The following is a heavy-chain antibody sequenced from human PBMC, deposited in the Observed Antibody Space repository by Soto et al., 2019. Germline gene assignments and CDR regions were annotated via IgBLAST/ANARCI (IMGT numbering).Heavy chain of an antibody. V-gene: IGHV3-9*01. J-gene: IGHJ3*01. CDR1: GFTFEAYS. CDR2: ISGDSGSS. CDR3: TKRRSARPGFDAFDL. Sequence: GGSLRLSCAASGFTFEAYSLHWVRQLPGKGLEWVAGISGDSGSSGYADSVRGRFTVSRDNAKNSLFLQMSSLSPEDTALYYCTKRRSARPGFDAFDLWGQRTMVTVSS.